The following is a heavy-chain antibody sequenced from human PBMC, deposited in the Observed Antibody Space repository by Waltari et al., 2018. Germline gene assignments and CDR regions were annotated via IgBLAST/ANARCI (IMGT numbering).Heavy chain of an antibody. D-gene: IGHD1-26*01. CDR3: ARSGSHDGFDL. J-gene: IGHJ2*01. CDR1: GYSISSSNW. Sequence: QVQLQESGPGLVKPSDTLSLTFAVSGYSISSSNWWGWIRQPPGKGLAWIGYIYYSGSNYYNPSLKSLVTMSVDTTKNQFSLKLRSGTAADTAVYYCARSGSHDGFDLWGRGTLVTVSS. V-gene: IGHV4-28*01. CDR2: IYYSGSN.